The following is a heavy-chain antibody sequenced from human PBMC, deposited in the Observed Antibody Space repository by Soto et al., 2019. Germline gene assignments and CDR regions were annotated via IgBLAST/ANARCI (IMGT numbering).Heavy chain of an antibody. CDR2: IYHSGAT. V-gene: IGHV4-4*02. Sequence: QVQLQESGPALVKPSGTLSLACTVSGASTSSENWWSWVRQAPGKGLEWIGEIYHSGATHYSPSHKSRVTISLDKSKNQFFLKLDSVTAADSAVYYCARDAGASRYYGMDVWGQGTKVTVS. CDR1: GASTSSENW. D-gene: IGHD2-8*02. J-gene: IGHJ6*02. CDR3: ARDAGASRYYGMDV.